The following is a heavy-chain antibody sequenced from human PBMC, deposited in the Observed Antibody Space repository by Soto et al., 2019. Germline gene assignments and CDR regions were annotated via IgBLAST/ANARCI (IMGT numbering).Heavy chain of an antibody. CDR2: ISGSGGST. Sequence: GKGLEWVSAISGSGGSTYYADSVKGRFTISRDNSKNTLYLQMNSLRAEDTAVYYCAKEALFSGSTLHTNLTYGL. V-gene: IGHV3-23*01. D-gene: IGHD1-7*01. CDR3: AKEALFSGSTLHTNLTYGL. J-gene: IGHJ6*01.